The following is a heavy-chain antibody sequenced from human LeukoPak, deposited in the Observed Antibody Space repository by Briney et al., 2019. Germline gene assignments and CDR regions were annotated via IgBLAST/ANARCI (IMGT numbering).Heavy chain of an antibody. CDR3: ARERMVRGDPLGNYYYYGMDV. V-gene: IGHV4-34*01. CDR1: GGSFSGYY. Sequence: SETLSLTCAVYGGSFSGYYWSWIRQPPGKGLEWIGEINHSGSTNYNPSLKSRVTISVDTSKNQFSLKLSSVTAADTAVYYCARERMVRGDPLGNYYYYGMDVWGQGTMVTVSS. J-gene: IGHJ6*02. D-gene: IGHD3-10*01. CDR2: INHSGST.